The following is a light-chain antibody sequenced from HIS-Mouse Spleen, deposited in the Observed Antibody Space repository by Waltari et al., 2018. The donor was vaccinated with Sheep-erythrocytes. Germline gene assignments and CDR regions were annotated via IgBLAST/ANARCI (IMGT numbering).Light chain of an antibody. CDR1: SSAVGGYNY. CDR3: CSYAGSYTFWV. CDR2: DVS. V-gene: IGLV2-11*01. Sequence: QSALTQPRSVSGSPGQSVTISCTGTSSAVGGYNYVSWYQQHPGKAPKLMIYDVSKRPSGVPDRFSGSKSGNTASLTISGLKAEDEADYYCCSYAGSYTFWVFGGGTKLTVL. J-gene: IGLJ3*02.